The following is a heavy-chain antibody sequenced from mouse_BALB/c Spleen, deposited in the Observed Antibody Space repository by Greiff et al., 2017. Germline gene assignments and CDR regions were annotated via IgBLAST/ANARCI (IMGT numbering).Heavy chain of an antibody. V-gene: IGHV1-63*02. D-gene: IGHD2-1*01. CDR2: IYPGGGYT. J-gene: IGHJ3*01. CDR3: ARWGIYYGNYVGAWFAY. CDR1: GYTFTNYW. Sequence: VQLQQSGAELVRPGTSVKISCKASGYTFTNYWLGWVKQRPGHGLEWIGDIYPGGGYTNYNEKFKGKATLTADTSSSTAYMQLSSLTSEDSAVYFCARWGIYYGNYVGAWFAYWGQGTLVTVSA.